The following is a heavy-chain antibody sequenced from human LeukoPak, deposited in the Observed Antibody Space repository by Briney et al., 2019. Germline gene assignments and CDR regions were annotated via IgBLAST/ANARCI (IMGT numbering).Heavy chain of an antibody. J-gene: IGHJ3*02. Sequence: GASVKVSCKASGYTFTSYGISWVRQARGQGLEWMGWISAYNGNTNYAQKLQGRVTMTTDTSTSTAYMELRSLRSDDTAVYYCARDLLDSSGYLGDDAFDIWGQGIMVTVSS. CDR1: GYTFTSYG. CDR2: ISAYNGNT. V-gene: IGHV1-18*01. CDR3: ARDLLDSSGYLGDDAFDI. D-gene: IGHD3-22*01.